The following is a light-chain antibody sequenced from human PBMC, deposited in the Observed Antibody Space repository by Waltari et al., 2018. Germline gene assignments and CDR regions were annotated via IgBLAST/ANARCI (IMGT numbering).Light chain of an antibody. V-gene: IGKV1-12*01. J-gene: IGKJ1*01. CDR2: AAS. Sequence: DIQMTQSPSSVSASVGDRVTITCRASQGISNYLAWYQQKPGKAPKFLIYAASILQSGVPSRFSGSGSWTEFTLNINGLQPEDFSTYFCQQGNNFPPTFGQGTEVEI. CDR1: QGISNY. CDR3: QQGNNFPPT.